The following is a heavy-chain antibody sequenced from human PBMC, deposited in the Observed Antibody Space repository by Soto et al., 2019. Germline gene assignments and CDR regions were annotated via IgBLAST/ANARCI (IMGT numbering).Heavy chain of an antibody. D-gene: IGHD2-2*01. Sequence: SETLSLTCTVSGGSISSSSYYWGWIRQPPGKGLEWIGSIYYSGSTYYNPSLKSRVTISVDTSKNQFSLKLSSVTAADTAVYYCARQGDRYCSSTSCYGVYYYYYMDVWGKGTTVTVSS. V-gene: IGHV4-39*01. J-gene: IGHJ6*03. CDR2: IYYSGST. CDR3: ARQGDRYCSSTSCYGVYYYYYMDV. CDR1: GGSISSSSYY.